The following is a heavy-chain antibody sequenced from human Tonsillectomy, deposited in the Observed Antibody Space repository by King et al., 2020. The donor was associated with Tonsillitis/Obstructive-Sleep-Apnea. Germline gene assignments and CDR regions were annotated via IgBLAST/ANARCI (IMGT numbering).Heavy chain of an antibody. V-gene: IGHV1-18*01. CDR3: ARDLAPYSSGWYAFDI. J-gene: IGHJ3*02. CDR2: ISAYNGNT. CDR1: WYTFTSYG. Sequence: QLVQSGAEVKKPGASVKVSCKASWYTFTSYGISWVRQAPGQGLGWRGGISAYNGNTNYAQKLPGRVTMTTDTSTSTAYMELRSLRSDDTAVYYCARDLAPYSSGWYAFDIWGQGTMVTVSS. D-gene: IGHD6-19*01.